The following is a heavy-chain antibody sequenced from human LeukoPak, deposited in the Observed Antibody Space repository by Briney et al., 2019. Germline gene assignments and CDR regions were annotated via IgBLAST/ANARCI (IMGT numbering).Heavy chain of an antibody. D-gene: IGHD3-22*01. Sequence: SGTLSLTCAVSGDSISSTNWWSWVRQPPGKGLEWIGEVYRSGSTNYNPSLESRVTMSVDKSKNQFSLRLSSVTAADTAVYYCARRDYYDSTGYFDYWGQGTLVTVSS. CDR3: ARRDYYDSTGYFDY. J-gene: IGHJ4*02. CDR1: GDSISSTNW. CDR2: VYRSGST. V-gene: IGHV4-4*02.